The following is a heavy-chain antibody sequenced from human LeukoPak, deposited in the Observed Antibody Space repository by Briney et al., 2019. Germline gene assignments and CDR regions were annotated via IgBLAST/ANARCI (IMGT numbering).Heavy chain of an antibody. CDR3: AHSCETTVTKAPGLFDY. V-gene: IGHV2-5*02. J-gene: IGHJ4*02. CDR2: IYWDDDK. CDR1: GFSLSTSGVG. D-gene: IGHD4-17*01. Sequence: SGPTLVKPTQTLTLTCTFFGFSLSTSGVGVGWIRQPPGKALEWLALIYWDDDKRYSPSLKSRLTITKDTSKNQVVLTMTNMDPVDTATYYCAHSCETTVTKAPGLFDYWGQGTLVTVSS.